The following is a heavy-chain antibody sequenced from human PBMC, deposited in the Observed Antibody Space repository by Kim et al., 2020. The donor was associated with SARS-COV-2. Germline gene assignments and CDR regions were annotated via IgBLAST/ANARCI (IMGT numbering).Heavy chain of an antibody. V-gene: IGHV1-46*01. J-gene: IGHJ3*02. CDR1: GYTFTSYY. CDR3: ARDGVGATDLDAFDI. Sequence: ASVKVSCKASGYTFTSYYMHWVRQAPGQGLEWMGIINPSGGSTSYAQKFQGRVTMTRDTSTSTVYMELSSLRSEDTAVYYCARDGVGATDLDAFDIWGQGTMVTVSS. D-gene: IGHD1-26*01. CDR2: INPSGGST.